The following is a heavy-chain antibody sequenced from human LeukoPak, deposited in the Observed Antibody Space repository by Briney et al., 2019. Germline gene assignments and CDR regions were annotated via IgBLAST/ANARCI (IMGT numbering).Heavy chain of an antibody. Sequence: GGSLRLSCAASGFTFSSYSMNWVRQAPGKGLEWVSSIDISSSFIFYADLVRGRFTISRDNAKNSIYLQMNSLRGEDAAVYYCARTGHESSWYIDENWGQGTLVTVSS. V-gene: IGHV3-21*01. CDR2: IDISSSFI. J-gene: IGHJ1*01. D-gene: IGHD6-13*01. CDR3: ARTGHESSWYIDEN. CDR1: GFTFSSYS.